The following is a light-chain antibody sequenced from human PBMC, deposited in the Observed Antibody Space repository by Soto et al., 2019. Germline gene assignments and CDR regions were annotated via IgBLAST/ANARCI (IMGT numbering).Light chain of an antibody. CDR2: ENN. CDR1: SGSIASNY. Sequence: NFMLTQPHSVSESPGKTVTISCTGSSGSIASNYVQWYQRRPGSAPTTVIYENNRRPSGVPDRFSGSIDTSSNSASLTISGLKTEDEADYYCQSYDSNIVVFGGGTKLTVL. J-gene: IGLJ2*01. CDR3: QSYDSNIVV. V-gene: IGLV6-57*02.